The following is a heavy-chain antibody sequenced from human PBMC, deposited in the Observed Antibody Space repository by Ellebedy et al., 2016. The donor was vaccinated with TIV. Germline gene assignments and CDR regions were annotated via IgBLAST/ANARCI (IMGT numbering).Heavy chain of an antibody. Sequence: ASVKVSXXASGYTFTSYDINWVRQATGQGLEWMGWMNPNSGNTGYAQKFQGRVTMTRNTSISTAYMELSSLRSEDTAVYYCARDREVRGPNGENYYYYGMDVWGQGTTVTVSS. CDR1: GYTFTSYD. J-gene: IGHJ6*02. CDR3: ARDREVRGPNGENYYYYGMDV. CDR2: MNPNSGNT. D-gene: IGHD3-10*01. V-gene: IGHV1-8*01.